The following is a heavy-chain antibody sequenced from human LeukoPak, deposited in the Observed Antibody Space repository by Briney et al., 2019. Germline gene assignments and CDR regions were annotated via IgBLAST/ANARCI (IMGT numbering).Heavy chain of an antibody. D-gene: IGHD1-26*01. Sequence: GGSLRLSCAASGFTFSSYEMNWVRQAPGGGLEWVSYIGTSGSTIYYADSVKGRFTISRDNAKNSLYLQMDSLRAEDTAVYYCARVFGGAAFLFDYWGQRTLVTVSS. CDR1: GFTFSSYE. CDR2: IGTSGSTI. J-gene: IGHJ4*02. CDR3: ARVFGGAAFLFDY. V-gene: IGHV3-48*03.